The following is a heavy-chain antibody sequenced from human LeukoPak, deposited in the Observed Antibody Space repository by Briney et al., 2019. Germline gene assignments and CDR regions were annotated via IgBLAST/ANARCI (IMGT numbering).Heavy chain of an antibody. CDR2: IYYSGST. D-gene: IGHD3-22*01. CDR1: GGSISSSSYY. J-gene: IGHJ4*02. CDR3: VRDVNYYDSSGKIDY. Sequence: SETLSLTCSVSGGSISSSSYYWGWIRQPPGKGLEWIGSIYYSGSTYYNPSLKSRVTISVDTSKNQFSLKLSSVTAADTAVYYCVRDVNYYDSSGKIDYWGQGTLVAVSS. V-gene: IGHV4-39*07.